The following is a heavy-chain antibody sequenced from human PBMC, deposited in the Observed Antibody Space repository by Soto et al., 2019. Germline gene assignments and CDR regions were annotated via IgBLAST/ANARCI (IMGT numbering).Heavy chain of an antibody. D-gene: IGHD1-26*01. V-gene: IGHV3-30-3*01. J-gene: IGHJ4*02. CDR3: ARVSSGSYFSALNY. CDR1: GFTFSSYA. Sequence: QVQLVESGGGVVQPGRSLRLSCAASGFTFSSYAMHLVRQAPGKGLEWVAVISYDGSNKYYADSVKGRFTISRDNSKNTLYLQMNSLRAEDTAVYYCARVSSGSYFSALNYWGQGTLVTVSS. CDR2: ISYDGSNK.